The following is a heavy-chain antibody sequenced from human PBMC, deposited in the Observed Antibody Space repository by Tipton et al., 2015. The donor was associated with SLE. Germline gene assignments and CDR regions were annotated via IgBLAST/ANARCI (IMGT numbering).Heavy chain of an antibody. Sequence: TLSLTCTVSGGSISSYYWSWIRQPPGKGPEWIGYIYYSGSTNYNPSLKSRVTISVDTSKNQFSLKLSSVTAADTAVYYCAREGQWLDYWGQGTLVTVSS. CDR3: AREGQWLDY. J-gene: IGHJ4*02. V-gene: IGHV4-59*01. CDR2: IYYSGST. D-gene: IGHD6-19*01. CDR1: GGSISSYY.